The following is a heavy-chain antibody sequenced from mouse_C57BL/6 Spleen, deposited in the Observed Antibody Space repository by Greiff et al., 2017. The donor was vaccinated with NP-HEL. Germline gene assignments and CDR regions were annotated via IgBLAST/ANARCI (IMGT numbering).Heavy chain of an antibody. D-gene: IGHD2-4*01. CDR1: GYTFTSYW. CDR3: ARSNYDYDEEGAMDY. V-gene: IGHV1-53*01. CDR2: INPSNGGT. J-gene: IGHJ4*01. Sequence: QVQLKQPGTELVKPGASVKLSCKASGYTFTSYWMHWVKQRPGQGLEWIGNINPSNGGTNYNEKFKSKATLTVDKSSSTAYMQLSSLTSEDSAVYYCARSNYDYDEEGAMDYWGQGTSVTVSS.